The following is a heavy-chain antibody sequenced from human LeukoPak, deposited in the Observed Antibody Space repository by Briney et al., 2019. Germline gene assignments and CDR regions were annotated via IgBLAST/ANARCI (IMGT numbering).Heavy chain of an antibody. CDR2: INQDGGEK. V-gene: IGHV3-7*01. CDR1: GFTFSSNW. Sequence: GGSLRLSCAASGFTFSSNWMSWVRQAPGRGLEWVANINQDGGEKYYVDSVKGRFTISRDNANNSLYLQMNSLRAEDTAVYYCAREAGTGNYWGQGTLVTVSS. D-gene: IGHD6-19*01. J-gene: IGHJ4*02. CDR3: AREAGTGNY.